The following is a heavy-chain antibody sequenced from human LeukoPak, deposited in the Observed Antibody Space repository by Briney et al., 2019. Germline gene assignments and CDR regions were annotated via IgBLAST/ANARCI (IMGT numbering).Heavy chain of an antibody. CDR2: INHSGST. D-gene: IGHD2-2*02. V-gene: IGHV4-34*01. CDR1: GGSFSGYY. J-gene: IGHJ4*02. Sequence: SETLSLTCAVYGGSFSGYYWSWIRQPPGKGLEWIGEINHSGSTNYNPSLKSRVTISVDTSKNQFSLKLSSVTAADTAVYYCARKKEGAPLNNIVVVPAAIPYFDYWGQGTLVTVSS. CDR3: ARKKEGAPLNNIVVVPAAIPYFDY.